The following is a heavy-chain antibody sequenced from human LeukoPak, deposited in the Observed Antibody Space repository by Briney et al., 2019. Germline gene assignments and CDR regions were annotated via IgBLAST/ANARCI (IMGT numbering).Heavy chain of an antibody. V-gene: IGHV3-21*04. Sequence: GGSLRLSCAASGFTFTSYNMNWVRQAPGKGLEWVSSITSSSSYIYYADSVKGRFTISRDNAKNSLYLQMNSLRAEDTALYYCAKDIRYSSSWYFDYWGQGTLVTVSS. J-gene: IGHJ4*02. CDR1: GFTFTSYN. CDR2: ITSSSSYI. D-gene: IGHD6-13*01. CDR3: AKDIRYSSSWYFDY.